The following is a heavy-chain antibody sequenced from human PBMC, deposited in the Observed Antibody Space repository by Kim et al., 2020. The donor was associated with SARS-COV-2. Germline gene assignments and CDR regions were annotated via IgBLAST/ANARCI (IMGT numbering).Heavy chain of an antibody. Sequence: GGSLRLSCAASGFTFSSYSMNWVRQAPGKGLEWVSSISSSSSYIYYADSVKCRFTISRDNAKNSLYLQMNSLRAEDTAVYYCARVIVGATFDYWGQGTLVTVSS. CDR1: GFTFSSYS. CDR3: ARVIVGATFDY. V-gene: IGHV3-21*01. J-gene: IGHJ4*02. CDR2: ISSSSSYI. D-gene: IGHD1-26*01.